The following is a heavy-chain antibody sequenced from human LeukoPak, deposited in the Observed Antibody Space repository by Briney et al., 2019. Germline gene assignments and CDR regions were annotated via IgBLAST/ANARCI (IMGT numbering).Heavy chain of an antibody. V-gene: IGHV4-59*08. CDR3: AKQDPAAGRAY. D-gene: IGHD6-13*01. CDR1: GGSIIVYY. CDR2: IYYSGNT. J-gene: IGHJ4*02. Sequence: SETLSLTCTVSGGSIIVYYWSWIRQPPGKGLEWIGYIYYSGNTNYNPALKSRVTISVDTSKNHFSLRLKSVTAADTAVYYCAKQDPAAGRAYWGQGTLVIVPS.